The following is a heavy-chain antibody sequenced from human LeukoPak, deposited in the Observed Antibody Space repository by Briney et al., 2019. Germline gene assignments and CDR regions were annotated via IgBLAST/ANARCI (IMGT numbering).Heavy chain of an antibody. CDR2: IKEDGGEG. Sequence: GGSLRLSCAASEFTFSSYWMTWVRQAPGKGLEWVANIKEDGGEGYYVDSVKGRFTVSRDNAKNTLYLQMNSLRAEDTAVYYCAKTSPRIDPLWFGEVYYFDYWGQGTLVTVSS. V-gene: IGHV3-7*01. J-gene: IGHJ4*02. D-gene: IGHD3-10*01. CDR3: AKTSPRIDPLWFGEVYYFDY. CDR1: EFTFSSYW.